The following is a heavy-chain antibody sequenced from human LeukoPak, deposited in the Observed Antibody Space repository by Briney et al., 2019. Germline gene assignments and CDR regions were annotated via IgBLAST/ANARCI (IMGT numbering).Heavy chain of an antibody. V-gene: IGHV7-4-1*02. J-gene: IGHJ3*02. CDR3: ARAPSGSNGAFDI. Sequence: ASVKVSCKASGGTFSSYAISWVRQAPGQGLEWMGWINTNTGNPTYAQGFTGRFVFSLDTSVSTAYLQISSLKAEDTAVYYCARAPSGSNGAFDIWGQGTMVTVSS. CDR2: INTNTGNP. CDR1: GGTFSSYA. D-gene: IGHD1-26*01.